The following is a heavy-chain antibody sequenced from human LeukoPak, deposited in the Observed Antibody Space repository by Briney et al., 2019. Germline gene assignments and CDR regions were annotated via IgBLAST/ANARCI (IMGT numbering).Heavy chain of an antibody. CDR3: ARDSADYGDYDY. J-gene: IGHJ4*02. Sequence: ASVKVSCKASGYTFTSYFMHWVRQAPGQGLDWMGIINPSGGSTSYAQKFQGRVTMTRDTSTSTVHMELSSLRSEDTAVYYRARDSADYGDYDYWGQGTLVTVSS. V-gene: IGHV1-46*01. CDR2: INPSGGST. CDR1: GYTFTSYF. D-gene: IGHD4-17*01.